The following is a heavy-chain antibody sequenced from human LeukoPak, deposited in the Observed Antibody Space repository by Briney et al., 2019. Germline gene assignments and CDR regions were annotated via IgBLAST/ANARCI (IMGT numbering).Heavy chain of an antibody. CDR2: INHSGST. CDR3: AIYSSQDAFDI. D-gene: IGHD5-18*01. J-gene: IGHJ3*02. Sequence: SETLSLTCAVYSGSFSGYYWSWIRQPPGKGLEWIGEINHSGSTNYNPSLKSRVTISVDTSKNQFSLKLSSVTAADTAVYYCAIYSSQDAFDIWGQGTMVTVSS. CDR1: SGSFSGYY. V-gene: IGHV4-34*01.